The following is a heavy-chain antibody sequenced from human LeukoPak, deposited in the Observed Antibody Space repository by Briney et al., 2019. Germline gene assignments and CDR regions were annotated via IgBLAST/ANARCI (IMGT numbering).Heavy chain of an antibody. D-gene: IGHD1-26*01. J-gene: IGHJ3*02. CDR1: AFTFSSYS. V-gene: IGHV3-21*01. CDR2: ISSSSSYI. CDR3: ARAFGPIVGAFDI. Sequence: GGSLRLSCAASAFTFSSYSMNWVRQAPGKGLEWVSSISSSSSYIYYADSVKGRFTISRDNAKNSLYLQMNSLRAEDTAVYYCARAFGPIVGAFDIWGQGTMVTVSS.